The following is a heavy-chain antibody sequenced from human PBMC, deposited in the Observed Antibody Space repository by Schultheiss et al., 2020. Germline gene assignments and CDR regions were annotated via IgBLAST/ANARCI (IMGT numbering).Heavy chain of an antibody. J-gene: IGHJ6*04. Sequence: GGSLRLSCAASGFTFSSYAMHWVRQAPGKGLEWVAVISYDGSNKYYADSVKGRFTISRDNSKNTLYLQMNSLRAEDTAVYYCAKDHYCSSTSCYLPYYYYGMDVWGKGTTVTVSS. D-gene: IGHD2-2*01. V-gene: IGHV3-30*04. CDR3: AKDHYCSSTSCYLPYYYYGMDV. CDR2: ISYDGSNK. CDR1: GFTFSSYA.